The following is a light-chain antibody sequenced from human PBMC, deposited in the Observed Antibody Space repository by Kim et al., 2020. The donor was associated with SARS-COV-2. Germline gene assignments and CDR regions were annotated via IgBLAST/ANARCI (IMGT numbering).Light chain of an antibody. CDR3: LVSYKGARV. CDR1: NGAVHPSQY. Sequence: PRGTVTRTYASSNGAVHPSQYPYWFQKRPGQAPRTLIYDATSRHSWTPARFSGSLLGGKAALTLSGAQPEDEADYYCLVSYKGARVFGGGTKVTVL. V-gene: IGLV7-46*01. J-gene: IGLJ2*01. CDR2: DAT.